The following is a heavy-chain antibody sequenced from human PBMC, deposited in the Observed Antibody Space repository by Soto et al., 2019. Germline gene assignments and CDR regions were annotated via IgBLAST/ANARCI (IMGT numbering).Heavy chain of an antibody. J-gene: IGHJ4*02. V-gene: IGHV5-51*01. CDR2: INPADSST. D-gene: IGHD2-21*02. CDR3: ATRSHSCNGADCYRYYFDN. CDR1: GYRFITYW. Sequence: PGESLKISCTGSGYRFITYWIAWVRQMPGSGPEWVGSINPADSSTRYGPSFQGQVTISADNSISTAYLQWSSLRASDSAIYFCATRSHSCNGADCYRYYFDNWGRGTLVTVSS.